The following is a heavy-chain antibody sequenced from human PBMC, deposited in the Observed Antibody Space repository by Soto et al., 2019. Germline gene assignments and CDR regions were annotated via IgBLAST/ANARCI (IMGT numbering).Heavy chain of an antibody. J-gene: IGHJ6*02. CDR3: AREGGHYDSSVTPYYYYGMDV. Sequence: PGGSLRLSCAVSGFTFSSYGMHWVRQAPVKGLEWVAFISYDGSEKYYADSVKGRFTISRDNSKNTLYLQMSSLRAEDTAVYYCAREGGHYDSSVTPYYYYGMDVWGQGTTVTVSS. CDR2: ISYDGSEK. CDR1: GFTFSSYG. D-gene: IGHD3-22*01. V-gene: IGHV3-30*03.